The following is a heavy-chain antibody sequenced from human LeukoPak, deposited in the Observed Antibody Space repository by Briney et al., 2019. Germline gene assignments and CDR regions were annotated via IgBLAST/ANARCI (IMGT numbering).Heavy chain of an antibody. CDR3: ARVEKYSSSSYYYGMDV. CDR1: GGSISSYY. CDR2: IYYSGST. Sequence: SETLSLTCTVSGGSISSYYWSWIRQPPGKGLEWIGYIYYSGSTNYNLSLKSRVTISVDTSKNQFSLKLSSVTAADTAVYYCARVEKYSSSSYYYGMDVWGQGTTVTVSS. D-gene: IGHD6-13*01. J-gene: IGHJ6*02. V-gene: IGHV4-59*01.